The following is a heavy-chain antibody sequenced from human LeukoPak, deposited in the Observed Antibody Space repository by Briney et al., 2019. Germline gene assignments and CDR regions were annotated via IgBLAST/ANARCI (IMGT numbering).Heavy chain of an antibody. D-gene: IGHD6-19*01. J-gene: IGHJ4*02. V-gene: IGHV3-30-3*01. CDR2: ISYDGSNK. CDR3: ASTLAVAGFFDY. CDR1: GFTFSSYA. Sequence: GGSLRLSCAASGFTFSSYAMHWVRQAPGEGLEWVAVISYDGSNKYYADSVKGRFTISRDNSKNTLYLQMNSLRAEDTAVYYCASTLAVAGFFDYWGQGTLVTVSS.